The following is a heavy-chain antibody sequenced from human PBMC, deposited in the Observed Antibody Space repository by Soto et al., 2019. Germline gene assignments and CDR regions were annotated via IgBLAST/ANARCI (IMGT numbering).Heavy chain of an antibody. J-gene: IGHJ4*02. Sequence: QVQLVESGGGVVQPGRSLRLSCAASGFTFSSYGMHWVRQAPGKGLEWVAVIWYDGSNKYYADSVKGRFTISRDNSKNTLYLEMNSLRADDTAVYHCARDGGYSSGAFDYWGQGTLVTVSS. CDR3: ARDGGYSSGAFDY. D-gene: IGHD5-18*01. V-gene: IGHV3-33*01. CDR2: IWYDGSNK. CDR1: GFTFSSYG.